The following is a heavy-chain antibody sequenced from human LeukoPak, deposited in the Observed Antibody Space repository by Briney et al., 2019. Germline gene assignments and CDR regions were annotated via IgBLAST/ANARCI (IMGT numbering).Heavy chain of an antibody. Sequence: ASVKVSCKASGYTFNSHGISWVRQAPGQGLEWMGWISAYNGNTNYAQKLQGRVTMTTDTSTSTAYMELRSLRSDDTAVYYCARRIAAAATYNWFDPWGQGTLVTVSS. D-gene: IGHD6-13*01. J-gene: IGHJ5*02. CDR1: GYTFNSHG. CDR2: ISAYNGNT. V-gene: IGHV1-18*01. CDR3: ARRIAAAATYNWFDP.